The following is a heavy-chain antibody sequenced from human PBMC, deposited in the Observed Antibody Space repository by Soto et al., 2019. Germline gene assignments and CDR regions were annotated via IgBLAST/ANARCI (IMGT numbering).Heavy chain of an antibody. Sequence: EVQVLESGGGLVQPGGSLRLSCEGSGFTVSSHAMTWIRQAPGKGPEWVSTITADGVTYYADSVKGRFAMSRDTSESTRYLQMRSLGAEDTAAYYCAPHVSCSGGSCQYDAVAIRGQGTMVTVSS. CDR1: GFTVSSHA. CDR2: ITADGVT. J-gene: IGHJ3*02. D-gene: IGHD2-15*01. V-gene: IGHV3-23*01. CDR3: APHVSCSGGSCQYDAVAI.